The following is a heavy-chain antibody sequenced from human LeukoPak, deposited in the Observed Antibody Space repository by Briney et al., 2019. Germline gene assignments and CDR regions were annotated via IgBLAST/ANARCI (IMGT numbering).Heavy chain of an antibody. CDR1: GFTVNDYG. V-gene: IGHV3-33*01. J-gene: IGHJ3*02. D-gene: IGHD3-22*01. CDR3: ARDEIISSGFDAFDI. CDR2: TWYDGSNK. Sequence: GRSLRLSCVASGFTVNDYGMHWVRQAPGRGLEWVAVTWYDGSNKYYADSVKGRFTISRDNSKSTLYLQMNSLRAEDTAVYYRARDEIISSGFDAFDIWGQGTMVTVSS.